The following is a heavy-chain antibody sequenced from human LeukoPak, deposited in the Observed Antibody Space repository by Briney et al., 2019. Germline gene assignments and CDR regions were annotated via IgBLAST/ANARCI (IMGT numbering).Heavy chain of an antibody. Sequence: GASVKVSCKASGYTFTGYYMHWVREAPGQGLEWRGWINPNSGGTNYAQKFQGRVTMTRDTSISTAYMELSRLRSDDTAVYYCARGGSSSWYSSGSYWGQGTLVTVSS. CDR2: INPNSGGT. CDR1: GYTFTGYY. CDR3: ARGGSSSWYSSGSY. V-gene: IGHV1-2*02. J-gene: IGHJ4*02. D-gene: IGHD6-13*01.